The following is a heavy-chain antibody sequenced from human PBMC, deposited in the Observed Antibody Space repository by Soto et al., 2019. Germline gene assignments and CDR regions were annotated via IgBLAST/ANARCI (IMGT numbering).Heavy chain of an antibody. J-gene: IGHJ4*02. D-gene: IGHD1-20*01. CDR3: ATDTPAITGTYYFDY. CDR1: GYTLTEVS. V-gene: IGHV1-24*01. CDR2: FDPEDAET. Sequence: SLKVSCKFSGYTLTEVSMHWGRQAPGKGLDRMGGFDPEDAETIYAKKFQGRVTMTEDTSTDTAYMELSSLRSEDMAVYYCATDTPAITGTYYFDYWGQGTLVTVS.